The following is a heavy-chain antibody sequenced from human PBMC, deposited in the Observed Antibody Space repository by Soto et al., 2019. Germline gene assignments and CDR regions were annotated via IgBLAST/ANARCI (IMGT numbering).Heavy chain of an antibody. CDR2: ISSSSSTI. CDR3: ARDLGNTMVGGDFDI. V-gene: IGHV3-48*01. J-gene: IGHJ3*02. CDR1: GFTFSSYS. D-gene: IGHD3-10*01. Sequence: GGSLRLSCAASGFTFSSYSMHWVRQAPGKGLEWVSYISSSSSTIYYADSVKGRFTISRDNAKNSLYLQMNSLRAEDTAVYYCARDLGNTMVGGDFDIWGQGTMVTVSS.